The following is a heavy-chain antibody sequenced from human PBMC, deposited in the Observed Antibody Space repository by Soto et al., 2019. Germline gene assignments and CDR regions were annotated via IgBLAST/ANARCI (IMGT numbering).Heavy chain of an antibody. J-gene: IGHJ4*02. CDR2: INSDGNST. Sequence: EVQLVESGGGLVQPGGSLRLSCAASGFTFSPFWMHWVRQVPGKGPVWVSRINSDGNSTSYADSVKGRFTISRDTAKNTLYLRMNSLRAEDTAVYYCARGSNHFDYWGQGTLVTVSS. D-gene: IGHD4-4*01. CDR3: ARGSNHFDY. CDR1: GFTFSPFW. V-gene: IGHV3-74*01.